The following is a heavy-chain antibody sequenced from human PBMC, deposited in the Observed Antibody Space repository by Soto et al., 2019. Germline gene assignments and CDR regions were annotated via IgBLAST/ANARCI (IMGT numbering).Heavy chain of an antibody. CDR2: IYYSGST. J-gene: IGHJ4*02. CDR3: ARTSCSGGSCYKIDY. D-gene: IGHD2-15*01. V-gene: IGHV4-31*03. Sequence: QVQLQESGPGLVKPSQNLSLTCTVSGGSISSGGYYWSWIRQHPGKALEWIGYIYYSGSTYYNPSLKSRVTISVDTSKNQFSLKLSSVTAADTAVYYCARTSCSGGSCYKIDYWGQGTLVTVSS. CDR1: GGSISSGGYY.